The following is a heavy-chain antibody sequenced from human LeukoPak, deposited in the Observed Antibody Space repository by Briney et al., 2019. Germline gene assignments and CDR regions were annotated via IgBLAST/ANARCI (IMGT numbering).Heavy chain of an antibody. D-gene: IGHD3-10*01. CDR3: ASPGGGPSDY. CDR1: GISISSGGYY. CDR2: IYYSGST. V-gene: IGHV4-39*01. Sequence: PSETLSLTCTVSGISISSGGYYWGWIRHPPGKGLEWIGSIYYSGSTYYNPSLKSRGPISIDTPKNQFSPNPIPVTAAATAVYPCASPGGGPSDYWGEGTLVTV. J-gene: IGHJ4*02.